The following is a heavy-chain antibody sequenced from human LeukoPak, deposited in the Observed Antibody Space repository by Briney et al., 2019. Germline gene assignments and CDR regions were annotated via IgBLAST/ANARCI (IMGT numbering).Heavy chain of an antibody. J-gene: IGHJ5*02. CDR2: MNPNSGNT. CDR1: GYTFTSYD. Sequence: ASVKVSCKASGYTFTSYDINWVRQATGQGLEWMGWMNPNSGNTGYAQKFQGRVTMTRNTSISTAYMELSSLRSEDTAVYYCARAPYYYGSGSQTGDDWFDPWGQGTLVTVSS. CDR3: ARAPYYYGSGSQTGDDWFDP. V-gene: IGHV1-8*01. D-gene: IGHD3-10*01.